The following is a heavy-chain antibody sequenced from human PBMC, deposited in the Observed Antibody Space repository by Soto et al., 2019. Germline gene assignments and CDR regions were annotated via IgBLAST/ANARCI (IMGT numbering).Heavy chain of an antibody. CDR2: INHSGST. V-gene: IGHV4-34*01. J-gene: IGHJ4*02. Sequence: PSETLSLTCAVYGGSFSGYYWSWIRQPPGKGLEWIGEINHSGSTNYNPSLKSRVTISVDTSKNQFSLKLSSVTAADTAVYYCARDSNYYYDSSGYYSFDYWGQGTLVTVSS. CDR1: GGSFSGYY. D-gene: IGHD3-22*01. CDR3: ARDSNYYYDSSGYYSFDY.